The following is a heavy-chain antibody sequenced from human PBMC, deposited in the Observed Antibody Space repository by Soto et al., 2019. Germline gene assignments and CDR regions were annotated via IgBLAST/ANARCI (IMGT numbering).Heavy chain of an antibody. D-gene: IGHD4-4*01. J-gene: IGHJ4*02. V-gene: IGHV4-39*01. CDR3: ARTTGRHLDF. CDR2: IHYSGTA. CDR1: YGSISVSNVF. Sequence: PSETLSLTCTVSYGSISVSNVFWGWVRQPPGKGLEWIGNIHYSGTASFNPSLGTRVTFPVDTSKNQFSLTLYSVTAADTAVYYCARTTGRHLDFWGQGILVTVSS.